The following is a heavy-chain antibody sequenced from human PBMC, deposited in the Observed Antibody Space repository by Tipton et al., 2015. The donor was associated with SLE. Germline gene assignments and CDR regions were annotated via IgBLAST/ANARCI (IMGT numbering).Heavy chain of an antibody. Sequence: SLRLSCAASGFTFSSYVMSWVRQAPGKGLEWVSSTSGSGISTYYADSVKGRFTISRDNSKNTLFLQMNSLRAEDTAVYYCARESGITMVHDYRGQGTLVTVSS. J-gene: IGHJ4*02. CDR2: TSGSGIST. CDR1: GFTFSSYV. V-gene: IGHV3-23*01. D-gene: IGHD3-10*01. CDR3: ARESGITMVHDY.